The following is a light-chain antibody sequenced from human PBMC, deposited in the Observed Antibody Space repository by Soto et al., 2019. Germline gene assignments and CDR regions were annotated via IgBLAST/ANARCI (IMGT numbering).Light chain of an antibody. CDR3: QQYNNWPPLT. Sequence: EIVMTQSPATLSVSPGERATLFCRASQSVSSNLAWHQQKPGQAPRLLVYGASTRATGIPARFSGSGSATEFTLTISSLQSEDFAVYYCQQYNNWPPLTFGGGTKLEIK. CDR2: GAS. CDR1: QSVSSN. V-gene: IGKV3-15*01. J-gene: IGKJ4*01.